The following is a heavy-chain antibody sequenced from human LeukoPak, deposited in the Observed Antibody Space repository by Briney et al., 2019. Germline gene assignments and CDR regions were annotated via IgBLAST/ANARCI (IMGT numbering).Heavy chain of an antibody. CDR2: IYYSGST. J-gene: IGHJ4*02. V-gene: IGHV4-59*01. D-gene: IGHD4-17*01. CDR3: ARDLGGDYDY. Sequence: SETPSLTCTVSGGSISSYYWSWIRQPPGKGLEWIGYIYYSGSTNYNPSLKSRVTISADTSKNQFSLKLSSVTAADTAVYYCARDLGGDYDYWGQGTLVTVSS. CDR1: GGSISSYY.